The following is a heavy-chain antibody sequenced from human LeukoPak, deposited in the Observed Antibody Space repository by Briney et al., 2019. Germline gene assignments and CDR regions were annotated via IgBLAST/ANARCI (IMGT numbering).Heavy chain of an antibody. CDR2: IYPGDSAT. CDR3: ARMTQAGYYYYGMDV. CDR1: GYSFTSYW. D-gene: IGHD3-9*01. V-gene: IGHV5-51*01. Sequence: GESLKISCKGSGYSFTSYWIGWVRQIPGKGLEWMGSIYPGDSATRYSPSFQGQVTISADKSISTAYLQWSSLKASDTAMYYCARMTQAGYYYYGMDVWGQGTTATVSS. J-gene: IGHJ6*02.